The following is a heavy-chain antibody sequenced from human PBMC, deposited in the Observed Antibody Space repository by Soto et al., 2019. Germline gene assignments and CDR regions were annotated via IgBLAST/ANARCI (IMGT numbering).Heavy chain of an antibody. CDR2: IYPGDSDT. CDR1: GYSFSHFS. CDR3: ARHPSFPYTVDLDN. V-gene: IGHV5-51*01. Sequence: EVELVQSGAEVKKSGESLKISCKTSGYSFSHFSIGWVRQMPGKGLEWMGIIYPGDSDTRYSPSFQGQVTISADKSITTAYLQWHSLKASDTAIYYCARHPSFPYTVDLDNWGQGTLVTVSS. D-gene: IGHD3-16*01. J-gene: IGHJ4*02.